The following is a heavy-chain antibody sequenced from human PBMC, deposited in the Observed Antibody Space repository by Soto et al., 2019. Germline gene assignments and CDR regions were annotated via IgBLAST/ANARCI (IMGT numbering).Heavy chain of an antibody. Sequence: PGGSLILSCAASGFTFSSDGMHWVRQAPGKGLEWVAVIWYDGSYKYYADSVKGRFTISRDNSKNTLYLHMNSLRAEDTAVYYCVRDQGFRYFDYLPHYAFDIWGQGTMVTVSS. V-gene: IGHV3-33*01. CDR2: IWYDGSYK. D-gene: IGHD3-9*01. J-gene: IGHJ3*02. CDR1: GFTFSSDG. CDR3: VRDQGFRYFDYLPHYAFDI.